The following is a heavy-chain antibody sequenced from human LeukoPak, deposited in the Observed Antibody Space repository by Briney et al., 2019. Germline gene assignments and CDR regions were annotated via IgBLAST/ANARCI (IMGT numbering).Heavy chain of an antibody. V-gene: IGHV1-8*01. CDR1: GYTFTSYD. CDR2: MNPNSGNT. Sequence: APVKVSCKASGYTFTSYDINWVRQATGQGLEWMGWMNPNSGNTGYAQKFQGRVTMTRNTSISTAYMELSSLRSEDTAVYYCARGLENYYYYYYMDVWGKGTTVTVSS. J-gene: IGHJ6*03. CDR3: ARGLENYYYYYYMDV.